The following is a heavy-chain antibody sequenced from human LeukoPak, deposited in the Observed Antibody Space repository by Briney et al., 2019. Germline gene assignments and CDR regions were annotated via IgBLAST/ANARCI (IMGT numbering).Heavy chain of an antibody. CDR2: IRYDGSNK. CDR3: AKDTMGTIPYYIDY. CDR1: GFTFSSYG. V-gene: IGHV3-30*02. Sequence: GGSLRLSCAASGFTFSSYGMHWVRQAPGKGLEWVAFIRYDGSNKYYADSVKGRLTISRDNSKDTLFLQLNSLRAEDTATYYCAKDTMGTIPYYIDYWGQGTLVTVSS. J-gene: IGHJ4*02. D-gene: IGHD5-24*01.